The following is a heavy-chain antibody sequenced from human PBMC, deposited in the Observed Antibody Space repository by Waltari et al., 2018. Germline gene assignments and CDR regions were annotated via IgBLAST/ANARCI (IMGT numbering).Heavy chain of an antibody. CDR3: ARLQAAYCGGDCYPHWYFDL. J-gene: IGHJ2*01. Sequence: PGKGLEWMGRIDPSDSYTNYSPSFQGHVTISADKSISTAYLQWSSLKASDTAMYYCARLQAAYCGGDCYPHWYFDLWGRGTLVTVSS. D-gene: IGHD2-21*02. CDR2: IDPSDSYT. V-gene: IGHV5-10-1*01.